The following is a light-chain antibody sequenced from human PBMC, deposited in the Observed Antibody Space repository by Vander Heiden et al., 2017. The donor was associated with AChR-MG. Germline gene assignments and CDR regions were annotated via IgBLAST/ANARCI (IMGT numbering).Light chain of an antibody. J-gene: IGLJ3*02. CDR1: SSDVGVYNY. Sequence: QSALTQPRSVSGSPGQSVTISCTGTSSDVGVYNYVPWYQHHPGKAPKLIIYDVLKRPSGVPGRFSGSKSGNTASLTISGLQAEDEADYYCCSFAGTSWVFGGGTKLTVL. V-gene: IGLV2-11*01. CDR3: CSFAGTSWV. CDR2: DVL.